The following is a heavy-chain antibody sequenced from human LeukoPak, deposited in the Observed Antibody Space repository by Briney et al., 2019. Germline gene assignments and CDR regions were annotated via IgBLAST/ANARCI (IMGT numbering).Heavy chain of an antibody. CDR1: GYTFTSYG. CDR2: ISAYNGNT. CDR3: ARERVEYSSSSANDY. Sequence: ASVKVSCKASGYTFTSYGISWVRQAPGQGLEWMGWISAYNGNTNYAQKLQGRATMTTDTSTSTAYMELRSLRSDDTAVYYCARERVEYSSSSANDYWGQGTLVTVSS. J-gene: IGHJ4*02. D-gene: IGHD6-6*01. V-gene: IGHV1-18*01.